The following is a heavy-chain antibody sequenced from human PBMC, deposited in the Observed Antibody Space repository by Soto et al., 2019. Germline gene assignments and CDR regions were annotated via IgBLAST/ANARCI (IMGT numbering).Heavy chain of an antibody. CDR1: GGSFSGYY. D-gene: IGHD3-3*01. CDR3: ARGSPYYDFWSGYYEGRYYYGMDV. V-gene: IGHV4-34*01. CDR2: INHSGST. J-gene: IGHJ6*02. Sequence: SVTLSLTCAVYGGSFSGYYWSWIRQPPGKGLEWIGEINHSGSTNYNPSLKSRVTISVDTSKNQFSLKLSSVTAADTAVYYCARGSPYYDFWSGYYEGRYYYGMDVWGQGTTVTVSS.